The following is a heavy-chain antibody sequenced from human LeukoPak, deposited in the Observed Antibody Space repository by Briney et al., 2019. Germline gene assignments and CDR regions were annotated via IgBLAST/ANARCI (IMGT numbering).Heavy chain of an antibody. V-gene: IGHV1-69*13. CDR2: IIPIFGTA. Sequence: SVKVSCKASGGTFSSYATSWVRQAPGQGLEWMGRIIPIFGTANYAQKFQGRVTITADESTSTAYMELSSLRSEDTAVYYCARVGIAAAGTFWFDPWGQGTLVTVSS. CDR3: ARVGIAAAGTFWFDP. J-gene: IGHJ5*02. CDR1: GGTFSSYA. D-gene: IGHD6-13*01.